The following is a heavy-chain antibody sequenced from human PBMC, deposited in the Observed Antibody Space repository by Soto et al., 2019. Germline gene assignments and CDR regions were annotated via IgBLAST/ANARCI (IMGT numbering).Heavy chain of an antibody. CDR2: ISAHNGNT. Sequence: QVHLVQSGAEVKKPGASVKVSCKGSGYAFTTYGITWVRQAPGQGLEWMGWISAHNGNTNYAQKIQGRVTVTRDTSTSTAYMELRSLGSVDTAVYYCARGRYGEYWGQGALVTVSS. J-gene: IGHJ4*02. CDR3: ARGRYGEY. V-gene: IGHV1-18*01. D-gene: IGHD3-10*01. CDR1: GYAFTTYG.